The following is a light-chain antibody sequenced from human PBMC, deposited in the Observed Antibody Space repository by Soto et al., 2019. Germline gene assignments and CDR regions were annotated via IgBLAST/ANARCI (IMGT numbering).Light chain of an antibody. Sequence: NFMLAQPHSVSESAGKTVTISCTRSSGSIASNHVQWYQQRPGSAPTTVIYKDNQRPSGVPDRFSGSIDSSSNSASLTISGLKTEEEADYYCQSYEGNNVVFGGGTKLTVL. V-gene: IGLV6-57*04. CDR3: QSYEGNNVV. CDR1: SGSIASNH. J-gene: IGLJ2*01. CDR2: KDN.